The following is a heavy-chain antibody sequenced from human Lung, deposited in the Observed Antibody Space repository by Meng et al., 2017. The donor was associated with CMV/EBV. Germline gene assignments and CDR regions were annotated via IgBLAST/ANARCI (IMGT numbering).Heavy chain of an antibody. CDR2: IDIDGRDI. CDR3: ARGVAETLGWEMGY. Sequence: GEVVGAGGGLVQPGGSLGLSCAVSGFTLTRYWMHWVREVPGKGLEWVSRIDIDGRDITYADSVRGRFSISRDDAKNTLYLQMNSLRIEDTAVYYCARGVAETLGWEMGYWGQGTLVTVSS. J-gene: IGHJ4*02. V-gene: IGHV3-74*03. CDR1: GFTLTRYW. D-gene: IGHD1-26*01.